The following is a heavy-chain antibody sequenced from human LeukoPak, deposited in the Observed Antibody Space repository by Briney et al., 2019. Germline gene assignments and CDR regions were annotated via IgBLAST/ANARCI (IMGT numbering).Heavy chain of an antibody. J-gene: IGHJ3*02. V-gene: IGHV1-2*02. Sequence: ASVKVSCKASGYTFTGYYMHWVRQAPGQGLEWMGWINSNSGGTNYAQKFQGRVTMTRDTSISTAYMELSRLRSDDTAVYYCARGNTVFGVVIHHAAFDIWGQGTMVTVSS. CDR3: ARGNTVFGVVIHHAAFDI. CDR1: GYTFTGYY. CDR2: INSNSGGT. D-gene: IGHD3-3*01.